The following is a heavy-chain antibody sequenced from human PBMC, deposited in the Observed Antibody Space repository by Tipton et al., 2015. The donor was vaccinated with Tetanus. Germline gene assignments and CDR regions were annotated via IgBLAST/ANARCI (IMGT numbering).Heavy chain of an antibody. D-gene: IGHD3-22*01. Sequence: QVQLVQSGAEVKKPGASVKVSCKASGYTFTGYYIYWVRQAPGQGLEWMGWIDPNSGGTVYAQKFQGRVPMTRDTSISTAYMGLRSLRSDDTAVYYCARDRGDYIYYGMDVWGPGTTVTV. CDR2: IDPNSGGT. V-gene: IGHV1-2*02. CDR3: ARDRGDYIYYGMDV. J-gene: IGHJ6*02. CDR1: GYTFTGYY.